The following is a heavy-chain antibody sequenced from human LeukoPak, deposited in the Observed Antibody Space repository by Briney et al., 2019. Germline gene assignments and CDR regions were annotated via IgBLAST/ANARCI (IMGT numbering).Heavy chain of an antibody. D-gene: IGHD4-23*01. CDR3: ATNYGGNSNDAFDI. CDR2: VHYIGST. J-gene: IGHJ3*02. Sequence: SETLSLTCSVSGGSISSYYWSWIQQPRGKGLEWIGYVHYIGSTKSNPSLKSRVTISIDTSKKQLSLKMNSVTAADTAVYFCATNYGGNSNDAFDIWGQGTMVTVSS. V-gene: IGHV4-59*01. CDR1: GGSISSYY.